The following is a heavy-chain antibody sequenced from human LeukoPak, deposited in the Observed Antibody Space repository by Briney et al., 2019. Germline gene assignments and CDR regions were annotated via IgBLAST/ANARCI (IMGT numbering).Heavy chain of an antibody. CDR3: ARSRIAAAGISFGY. Sequence: VASVKVSFKASGGTFSSYAISWVRQAPGQGLEWMGRIIPIFGTANYAQKFQGRVTITTDESTSTAYMELSSLRSEDTAVYYCARSRIAAAGISFGYWGQGTLVTVSS. CDR2: IIPIFGTA. V-gene: IGHV1-69*05. CDR1: GGTFSSYA. J-gene: IGHJ4*02. D-gene: IGHD6-13*01.